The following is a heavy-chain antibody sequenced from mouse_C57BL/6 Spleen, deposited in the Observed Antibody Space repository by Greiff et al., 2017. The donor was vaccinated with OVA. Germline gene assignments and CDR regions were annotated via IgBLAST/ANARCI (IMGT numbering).Heavy chain of an antibody. V-gene: IGHV3-6*01. Sequence: EVKLVESGPGLVKPSQSLSLTCSVTGYSITSGYYWNWIRQFPGNKLEWMGYISYDGSNNYNPSLKNRISITRDTSKNQLFLKLNSVTTEDTATYYCARVASYYSNLYYFDYWGQGTTLTVSS. CDR2: ISYDGSN. CDR3: ARVASYYSNLYYFDY. CDR1: GYSITSGYY. J-gene: IGHJ2*01. D-gene: IGHD2-5*01.